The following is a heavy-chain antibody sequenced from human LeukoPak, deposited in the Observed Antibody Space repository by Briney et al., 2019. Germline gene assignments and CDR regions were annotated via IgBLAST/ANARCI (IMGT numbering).Heavy chain of an antibody. V-gene: IGHV4-59*08. CDR1: GGSISSYY. J-gene: IGHJ4*02. CDR2: IYYSGST. D-gene: IGHD4-23*01. CDR3: ARHGRGGNPVD. Sequence: SETLSLTFTVSGGSISSYYWSWIRQPPGKGLEWIGYIYYSGSTNYNPSLKSRVTISVDTSKNQFSLKLSSVTAADTAVYYCARHGRGGNPVDWGQGTLVTVSS.